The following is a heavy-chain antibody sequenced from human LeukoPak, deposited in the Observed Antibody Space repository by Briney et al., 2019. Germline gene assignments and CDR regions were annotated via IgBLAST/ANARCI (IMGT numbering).Heavy chain of an antibody. Sequence: SETLSLTCTVSGGSISSYYWSWIRQPPGKGLEWIGYIYYSGSTHYNPSLRSRVTMSVDTSKNQFSLKLSSVTAADTAVYYCARVYDILSGHDAFDFWGQGTMVTVSS. CDR2: IYYSGST. J-gene: IGHJ3*01. CDR1: GGSISSYY. V-gene: IGHV4-59*01. CDR3: ARVYDILSGHDAFDF. D-gene: IGHD3-9*01.